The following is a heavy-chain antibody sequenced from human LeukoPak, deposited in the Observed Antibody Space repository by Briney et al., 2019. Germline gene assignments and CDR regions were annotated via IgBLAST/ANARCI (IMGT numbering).Heavy chain of an antibody. D-gene: IGHD3-10*01. CDR1: GFTFTTYA. J-gene: IGHJ4*02. CDR2: ISYDGRIK. V-gene: IGHV3-30*04. Sequence: GGSLRLSCTGSGFTFTTYALQWVRQGPCKGQEWVAVISYDGRIKYYADSVKGRFTISRDNSKNTLHLQMNSLRTEDTAIYYCAREGYYGSGSPPSLYFDYWGQGTLVTVSS. CDR3: AREGYYGSGSPPSLYFDY.